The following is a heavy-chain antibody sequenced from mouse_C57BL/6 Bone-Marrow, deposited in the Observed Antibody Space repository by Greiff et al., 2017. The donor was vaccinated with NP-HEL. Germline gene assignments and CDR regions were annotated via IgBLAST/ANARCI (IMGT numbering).Heavy chain of an antibody. CDR2: IYPGDGDT. CDR3: ARGGTAQATLYYFDY. Sequence: QVQLQQSRPELVKPGASVKISCKASGYAFSSSWMNWVKQRPGKGLEWIGRIYPGDGDTNYNGKFKGKATLTADKSSSTAYMQLSSLTSEDSAVYFCARGGTAQATLYYFDYWGQGTTLTVSS. D-gene: IGHD3-2*02. V-gene: IGHV1-82*01. J-gene: IGHJ2*01. CDR1: GYAFSSSW.